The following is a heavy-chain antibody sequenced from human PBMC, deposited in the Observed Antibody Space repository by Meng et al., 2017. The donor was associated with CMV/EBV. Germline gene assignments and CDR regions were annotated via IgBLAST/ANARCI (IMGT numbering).Heavy chain of an antibody. J-gene: IGHJ4*02. CDR1: GFIFSNYW. CDR2: INEDGSAT. CDR3: VKSFYKPLLPGH. V-gene: IGHV3-74*01. Sequence: GESLKISCATSGFIFSNYWIHWVRQAPGKGLNWVARINEDGSATTYADSVRGRFFVSRDNAKNTADLQMSTVSAEDTAVYYCVKSFYKPLLPGHWGQGIMVTVSS. D-gene: IGHD2-15*01.